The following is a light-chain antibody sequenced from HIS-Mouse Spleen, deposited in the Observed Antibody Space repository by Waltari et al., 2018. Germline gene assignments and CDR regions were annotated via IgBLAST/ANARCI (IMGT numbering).Light chain of an antibody. CDR2: WAS. J-gene: IGKJ2*01. CDR1: QSVFYSSNNKND. CDR3: QQYYSTPYT. V-gene: IGKV4-1*01. Sequence: DIVMTQPPDSLAVSRGERATINCKSSQSVFYSSNNKNDLAWYQQKPGQPPKLPIYWASTRESGVPDRFSGSGSGTDFTLTISSLQAEDVAVYYCQQYYSTPYTFGQGTKLEIK.